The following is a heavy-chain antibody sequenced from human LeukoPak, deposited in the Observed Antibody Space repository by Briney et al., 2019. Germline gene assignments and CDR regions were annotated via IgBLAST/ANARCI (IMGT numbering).Heavy chain of an antibody. J-gene: IGHJ6*03. D-gene: IGHD5-18*01. V-gene: IGHV4-4*02. Sequence: SETLSLTCAVSGGSISRTNWWSWVRQPPGKGLEWIGEIYHSGNTNYNPSLKSRVTISVDTSKNQFSLKLSSVTAADTAVYYCARTTEGGYTYDYFYYYYMDVWGKGTTVTISS. CDR1: GGSISRTNW. CDR3: ARTTEGGYTYDYFYYYYMDV. CDR2: IYHSGNT.